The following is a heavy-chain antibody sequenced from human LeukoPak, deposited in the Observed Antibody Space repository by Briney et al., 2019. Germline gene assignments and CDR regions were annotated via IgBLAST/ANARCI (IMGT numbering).Heavy chain of an antibody. Sequence: SETLSLTCTVSGGSISNYYWSWIRQPPGQGLEWIGCIYHSGSSNYNPSLKSRVTISVDTSKNQFSLKLSSVTAADTAVYYCARDHYCSSSSCGWYFDLWGRGTLVTVSS. CDR1: GGSISNYY. J-gene: IGHJ2*01. D-gene: IGHD2-2*01. CDR2: IYHSGSS. CDR3: ARDHYCSSSSCGWYFDL. V-gene: IGHV4-59*01.